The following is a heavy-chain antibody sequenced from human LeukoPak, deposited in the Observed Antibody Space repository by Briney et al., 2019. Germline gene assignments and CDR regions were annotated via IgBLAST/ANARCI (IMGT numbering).Heavy chain of an antibody. CDR1: GYTFTSYG. CDR3: ARVVGCSGGSCYSCWFDP. CDR2: ISAYNGNT. V-gene: IGHV1-18*01. Sequence: ASVKVSCKASGYTFTSYGISWVRQAPGQGLEWMGWISAYNGNTNYAQKLQGRVTMTTDTSTSTAYMELRSLRSDDTAVYYCARVVGCSGGSCYSCWFDPWGQGTLVTVSS. D-gene: IGHD2-15*01. J-gene: IGHJ5*02.